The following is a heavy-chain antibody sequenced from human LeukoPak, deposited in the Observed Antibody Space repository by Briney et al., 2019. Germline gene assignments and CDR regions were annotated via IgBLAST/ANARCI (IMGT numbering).Heavy chain of an antibody. V-gene: IGHV1-69*05. Sequence: SVKVSCKASGGTFSSYAISWVRQAPGQGLEWMGGIIPIFGTANHAQKFQGRVTITTDESTSTAYMELSSLRSEDTVVYYCARDRSPYSSGWYYFDYWGQGTLVTVSS. CDR1: GGTFSSYA. J-gene: IGHJ4*02. CDR3: ARDRSPYSSGWYYFDY. D-gene: IGHD6-19*01. CDR2: IIPIFGTA.